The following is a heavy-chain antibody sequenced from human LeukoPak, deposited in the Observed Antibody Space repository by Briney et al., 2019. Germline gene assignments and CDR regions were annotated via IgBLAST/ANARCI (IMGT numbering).Heavy chain of an antibody. D-gene: IGHD3-3*01. V-gene: IGHV4-30-2*01. J-gene: IGHJ4*02. CDR3: ARVDFWSGHSPFDY. CDR2: IYHTGST. CDR1: GGPVSSADYY. Sequence: TSQTLSLTCTVSGGPVSSADYYWNWIRQPPGKGLDWIGDIYHTGSTYYNPSLKSRVTLSVDRSNNQFSLKLSSVSAADTAVYYCARVDFWSGHSPFDYWGEGTLVTVSS.